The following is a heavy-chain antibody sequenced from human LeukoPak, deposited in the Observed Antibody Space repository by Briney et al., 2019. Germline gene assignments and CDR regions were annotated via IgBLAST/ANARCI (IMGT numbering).Heavy chain of an antibody. CDR2: IYYSGNT. D-gene: IGHD1-26*01. Sequence: SETLSLTCSVSGASITNYYWSWIRQSPGKGLEWIGYIYYSGNTNTYNPSLKSRATISLYTSRKYFSLELRSVTAADTAVYYCARGGSYGAYLDYWGQGALVIVSS. J-gene: IGHJ4*02. CDR3: ARGGSYGAYLDY. V-gene: IGHV4-59*01. CDR1: GASITNYY.